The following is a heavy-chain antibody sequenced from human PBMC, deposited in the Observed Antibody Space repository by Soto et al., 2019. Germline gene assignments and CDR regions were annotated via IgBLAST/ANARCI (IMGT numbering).Heavy chain of an antibody. CDR1: GLTFINYA. CDR3: AKGILVKPPGTRTFDI. J-gene: IGHJ3*02. V-gene: IGHV3-23*01. Sequence: PGGPLTLSCAASGLTFINYAMSWVGQAPGKGLEWVSTIGGGDGSTYYADSVKGRFTISRDNSNSALYLQMNSLRVGDTAIYYCAKGILVKPPGTRTFDIWGQGAMVTVSS. D-gene: IGHD6-13*01. CDR2: IGGGDGST.